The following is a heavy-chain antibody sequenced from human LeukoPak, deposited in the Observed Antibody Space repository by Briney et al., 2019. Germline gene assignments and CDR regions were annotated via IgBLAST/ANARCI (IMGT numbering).Heavy chain of an antibody. D-gene: IGHD2-8*01. CDR2: ITDDSKTM. CDR1: GFTFDTYS. CDR3: VDLNAPL. Sequence: GGSLRLPCVASGFTFDTYSMNWIRQAPGKGLEWTSYITDDSKTMYYADSVKGRFTISRDNAKKSLYLQMNSLRVEDTAVYYCVDLNAPLWGQGTLVTVSS. J-gene: IGHJ4*02. V-gene: IGHV3-48*04.